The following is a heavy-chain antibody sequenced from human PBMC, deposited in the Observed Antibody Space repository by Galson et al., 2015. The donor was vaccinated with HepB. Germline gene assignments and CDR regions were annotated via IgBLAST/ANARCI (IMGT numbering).Heavy chain of an antibody. Sequence: SLRLSCAASGFTFGDYAMSWFRQAPGKGLEWVGFIGSKAYGGTTEYAASVKGRFTISRDDSKSIAYLQMNSLKTEDTAVYYCTRARGAHYYDSSGYYSRPYFDYWGQGTLVPVSS. CDR1: GFTFGDYA. CDR2: IGSKAYGGTT. J-gene: IGHJ4*02. V-gene: IGHV3-49*03. CDR3: TRARGAHYYDSSGYYSRPYFDY. D-gene: IGHD3-22*01.